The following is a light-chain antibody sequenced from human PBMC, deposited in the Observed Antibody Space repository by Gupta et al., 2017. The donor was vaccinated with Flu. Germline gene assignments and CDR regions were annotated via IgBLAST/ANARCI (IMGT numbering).Light chain of an antibody. V-gene: IGKV1-39*01. CDR2: IAS. J-gene: IGKJ4*01. Sequence: DIQMTQFPSALSASVGDRVTITCRASQTINTYVNWYQHKPGKAPILLIYIASNLQSGVPSRFSGSGYGTDFTLTISSLQPEDFATYYCQQSDSSPLSFGGGTRVEIK. CDR3: QQSDSSPLS. CDR1: QTINTY.